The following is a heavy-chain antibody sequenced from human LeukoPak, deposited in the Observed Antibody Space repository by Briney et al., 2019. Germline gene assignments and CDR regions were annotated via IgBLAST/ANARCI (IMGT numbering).Heavy chain of an antibody. CDR1: GYTFFDIYG. CDR2: ISGDNSNT. CDR3: ARDLSRGSGYFGTY. Sequence: ASVKVSCKAFGYTFFDIYGFSWVRQAPGQGLEWMGWISGDNSNTNYAQSSQGRLTLTTDTSTNTAYMELRSLRSDDTAVYYCARDLSRGSGYFGTYWGQGTLVTVSS. V-gene: IGHV1-18*01. J-gene: IGHJ4*02. D-gene: IGHD3-22*01.